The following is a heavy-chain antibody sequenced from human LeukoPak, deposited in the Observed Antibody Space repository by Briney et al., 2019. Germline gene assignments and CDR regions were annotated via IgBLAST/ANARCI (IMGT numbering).Heavy chain of an antibody. V-gene: IGHV1-8*01. Sequence: ASVKVSCKASGYTFTSYDINWVRQATGQGLEWMGWMNPNSGNTGYAQKFQGRVTMTRNTSISTAYMELSNLRSEDTAVYYCARGWQWLVHGDYWGQGTLVTVSS. CDR1: GYTFTSYD. J-gene: IGHJ4*02. CDR3: ARGWQWLVHGDY. D-gene: IGHD6-19*01. CDR2: MNPNSGNT.